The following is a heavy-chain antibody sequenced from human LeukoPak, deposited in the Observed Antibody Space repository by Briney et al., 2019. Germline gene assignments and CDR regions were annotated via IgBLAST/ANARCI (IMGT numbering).Heavy chain of an antibody. V-gene: IGHV3-49*04. D-gene: IGHD6-19*01. J-gene: IGHJ1*01. Sequence: GGSLRLSCRASGFTFGDYAMSWVRQAPGKGLEWVGFIRSKAYGGTTEYAASVKGRFTISRDDSKSIAYLQMNSLKTEDTAVYYCTRAPLGKGGSGWCPEYFQHWGQGTLVTVSS. CDR2: IRSKAYGGTT. CDR3: TRAPLGKGGSGWCPEYFQH. CDR1: GFTFGDYA.